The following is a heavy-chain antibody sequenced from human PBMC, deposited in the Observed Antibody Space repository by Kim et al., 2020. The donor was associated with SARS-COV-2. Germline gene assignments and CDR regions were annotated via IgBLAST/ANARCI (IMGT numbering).Heavy chain of an antibody. CDR3: ATVDRIQAAGNWFDP. J-gene: IGHJ5*02. D-gene: IGHD6-13*01. V-gene: IGHV1-24*01. Sequence: QKCQGRVTMTEDTSTDTAYMELSSLRSEDTAVYYCATVDRIQAAGNWFDPWGQGTLVTVSS.